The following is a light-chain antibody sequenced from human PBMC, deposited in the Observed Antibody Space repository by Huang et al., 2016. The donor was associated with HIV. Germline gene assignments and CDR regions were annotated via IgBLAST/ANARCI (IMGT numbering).Light chain of an antibody. CDR3: QQRSNWPS. J-gene: IGKJ1*01. Sequence: IVLTQSPATLSLSPGERATLSCRASQSVSSYLAWYQQKPGQAPRLLIYDASNRASGIPARLRGSGSGTDFTLTISSLEPEDFAVYFCQQRSNWPSFGQGTKVGIK. CDR2: DAS. V-gene: IGKV3-11*01. CDR1: QSVSSY.